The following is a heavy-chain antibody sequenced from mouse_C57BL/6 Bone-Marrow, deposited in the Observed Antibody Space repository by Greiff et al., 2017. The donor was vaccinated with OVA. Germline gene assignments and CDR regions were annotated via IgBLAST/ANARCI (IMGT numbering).Heavy chain of an antibody. V-gene: IGHV1-26*01. D-gene: IGHD2-4*01. CDR3: ARSTMINYAMDY. CDR1: GYTFTDYY. Sequence: EVQLQQSGPELVKPGASVKISCKASGYTFTDYYMNWVKQSHGKSLEWIGDINPNNGGTSYNQKFKGKATLTVDKSSSTAYMELRSLTSEDSAVYYCARSTMINYAMDYWGQGTSVTVSS. CDR2: INPNNGGT. J-gene: IGHJ4*01.